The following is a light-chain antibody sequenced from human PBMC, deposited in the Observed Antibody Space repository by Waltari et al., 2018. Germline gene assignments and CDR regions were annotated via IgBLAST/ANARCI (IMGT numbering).Light chain of an antibody. CDR1: SSAVGGYDY. Sequence: QSALTQPASVSASPGQSITISCTGTSSAVGGYDYVPWYHQHPGKAPQLMIYDVNKRPSGVSHRFSASKSGNTASLTIFGLQAEDEADYYCISYTSTTTYVVVGGGTKLTVL. CDR2: DVN. CDR3: ISYTSTTTYVV. J-gene: IGLJ2*01. V-gene: IGLV2-14*03.